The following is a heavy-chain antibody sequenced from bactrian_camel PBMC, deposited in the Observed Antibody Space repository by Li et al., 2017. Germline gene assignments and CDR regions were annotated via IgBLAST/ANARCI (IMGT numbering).Heavy chain of an antibody. V-gene: IGHV3S1*01. CDR2: INSAGGTT. J-gene: IGHJ4*01. CDR1: GFMFSSYW. Sequence: HVQLVESGGGLAQPGGSLRVSCAASGFMFSSYWMYWVRQVSGKGLEWVSIINSAGGTTNYADSVKGRFTVSRDNAKNTLYLQLNTLETEDTAMYYCARHHPAGRWSLSAWGQGTQVTVS. D-gene: IGHD2*01. CDR3: ARHHPAGRWSLSA.